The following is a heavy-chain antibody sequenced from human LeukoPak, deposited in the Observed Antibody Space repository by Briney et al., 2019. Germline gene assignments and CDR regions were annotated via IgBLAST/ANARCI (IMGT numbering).Heavy chain of an antibody. D-gene: IGHD3-22*01. Sequence: PSETLSLTCAVYGGSFSGYYWSWIRQPPGKGLEWIGEINHSGSTNYNPSLKSRVTISVDTSKNQFSLKLSSVTAADTAVYYCARQGSGYYYVNLDHWFDPWGQGTLVTVSS. CDR1: GGSFSGYY. V-gene: IGHV4-34*01. CDR3: ARQGSGYYYVNLDHWFDP. J-gene: IGHJ5*02. CDR2: INHSGST.